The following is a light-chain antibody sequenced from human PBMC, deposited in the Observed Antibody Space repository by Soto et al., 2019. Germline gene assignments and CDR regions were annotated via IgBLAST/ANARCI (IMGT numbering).Light chain of an antibody. CDR2: AAS. Sequence: DIQMTQSPSSLSASVGDRVTITCRASQSISNYLSWYQQIPGKAPKLLIYAASTLRSGVSRSGVSSRFSGSGSGTDFTLTISSLQPEDFATYYCQRSYNTPWTFGQGTKVEIK. V-gene: IGKV1-39*01. CDR3: QRSYNTPWT. CDR1: QSISNY. J-gene: IGKJ1*01.